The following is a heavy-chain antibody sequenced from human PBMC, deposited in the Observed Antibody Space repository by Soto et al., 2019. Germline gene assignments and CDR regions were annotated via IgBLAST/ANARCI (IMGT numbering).Heavy chain of an antibody. V-gene: IGHV1-69*01. CDR3: ARGGYYDSSGYGKDAFDI. J-gene: IGHJ3*02. D-gene: IGHD3-22*01. CDR2: IIPIFGTA. Sequence: QVQLVQSGAEVKKPGSSVKVSCKASGGTFSSYAISWVRQAPGQGLEWMGGIIPIFGTANYAQKFQGRVTIIADESTSTAYMELSSLRSEDTAVYYCARGGYYDSSGYGKDAFDIWGQGTMVTVSS. CDR1: GGTFSSYA.